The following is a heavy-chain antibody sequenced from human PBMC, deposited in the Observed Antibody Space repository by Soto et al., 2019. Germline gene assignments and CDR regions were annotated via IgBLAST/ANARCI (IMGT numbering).Heavy chain of an antibody. J-gene: IGHJ6*02. CDR3: ARERTGTTRMDV. CDR2: MNPNSGNT. CDR1: GYTFTSYD. Sequence: QGQLVQSGAEVKKPGASVTVSCNASGYTFTSYDINCVRQATGQGLEWMGWMNPNSGNTGYAQKFQGRVTMTRNTSISTAYMELSSLRSEDTAVYYCARERTGTTRMDVWGQGTTVTVSS. V-gene: IGHV1-8*01. D-gene: IGHD1-1*01.